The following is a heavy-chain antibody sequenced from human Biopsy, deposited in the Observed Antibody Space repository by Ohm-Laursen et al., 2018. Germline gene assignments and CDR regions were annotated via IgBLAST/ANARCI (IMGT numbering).Heavy chain of an antibody. V-gene: IGHV4-59*07. CDR1: GDSLSSYF. Sequence: SDTLSLTCTVSGDSLSSYFWNWIRHHPGKGLEWIGNIFYSANTYYNPSLKSRVTISVDTPKNQFSLRLNSVTAADTAVYYCARATNSTGWPYYYFYGMDVWGQGTTVTVSS. CDR3: ARATNSTGWPYYYFYGMDV. D-gene: IGHD2/OR15-2a*01. J-gene: IGHJ6*02. CDR2: IFYSANT.